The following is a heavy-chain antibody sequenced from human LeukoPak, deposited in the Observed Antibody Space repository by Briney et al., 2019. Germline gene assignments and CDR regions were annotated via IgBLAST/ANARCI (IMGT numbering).Heavy chain of an antibody. CDR2: ISGSGGST. CDR1: GFTFSSYG. CDR3: AKDRPLLLWFGELSPYFDY. J-gene: IGHJ4*02. D-gene: IGHD3-10*01. Sequence: PGGTLRLSCAASGFTFSSYGMSWVRQAPGKGLEWVSAISGSGGSTYYADSVKGRFTISRDNSKNTLYLQMNSLRAEDTAVYYCAKDRPLLLWFGELSPYFDYWGQGTLVTVSS. V-gene: IGHV3-23*01.